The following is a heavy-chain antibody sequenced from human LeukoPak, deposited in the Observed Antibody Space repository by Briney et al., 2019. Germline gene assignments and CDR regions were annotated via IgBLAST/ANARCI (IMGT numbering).Heavy chain of an antibody. D-gene: IGHD3-22*01. CDR2: ISYDESNK. CDR1: GFTFSSYA. CDR3: ARDSRITMIVVVITLPDY. J-gene: IGHJ4*02. V-gene: IGHV3-30-3*01. Sequence: GGSLRLSCAASGFTFSSYAMHWVRQAPGKGLEWVAVISYDESNKYYADSVKGRFTISRDNSKNTLYLQMNSLRAEDTAVYYCARDSRITMIVVVITLPDYWGQGTLVTVSS.